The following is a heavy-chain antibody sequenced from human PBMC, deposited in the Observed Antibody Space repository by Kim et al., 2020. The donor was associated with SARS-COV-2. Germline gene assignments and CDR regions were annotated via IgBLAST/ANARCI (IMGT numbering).Heavy chain of an antibody. J-gene: IGHJ4*02. D-gene: IGHD3-3*01. Sequence: SVKGRFTISRDNCKNTLYLQMNSLRAADTAVYYCAKDPHYDFCSGYVFDYWGQGTLVTVSS. V-gene: IGHV3-23*01. CDR3: AKDPHYDFCSGYVFDY.